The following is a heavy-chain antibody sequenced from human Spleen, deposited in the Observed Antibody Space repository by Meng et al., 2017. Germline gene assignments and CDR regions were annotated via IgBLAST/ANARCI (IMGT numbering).Heavy chain of an antibody. Sequence: QVQLQESGPGLVKPSGTLSLTCAVSGGSISSGGYYWSWIRQHPGKGLEWIGYIYYIGRTYYNPSLQSRVTISVDTFQNQFSLKLTSVTAADTAVYYCARVENGGFGDYFDYWGQGTLVTVSS. D-gene: IGHD2-8*01. J-gene: IGHJ4*02. CDR2: IYYIGRT. CDR1: GGSISSGGYY. CDR3: ARVENGGFGDYFDY. V-gene: IGHV4-31*11.